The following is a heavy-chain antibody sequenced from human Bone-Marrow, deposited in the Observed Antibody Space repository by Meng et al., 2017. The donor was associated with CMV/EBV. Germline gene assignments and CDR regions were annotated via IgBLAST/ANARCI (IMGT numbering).Heavy chain of an antibody. CDR1: YY. CDR2: VDPEDGET. V-gene: IGHV1-69-2*01. Sequence: YYMDWVQQAPGKGLEWMGLVDPEDGETIYAEKFQGRVTITADTSTDTAYMELSSLRSEDTAVYYCATAHQTMVRGVIIDYYYGMDVWGQGTTVTVSS. D-gene: IGHD3-10*01. J-gene: IGHJ6*02. CDR3: ATAHQTMVRGVIIDYYYGMDV.